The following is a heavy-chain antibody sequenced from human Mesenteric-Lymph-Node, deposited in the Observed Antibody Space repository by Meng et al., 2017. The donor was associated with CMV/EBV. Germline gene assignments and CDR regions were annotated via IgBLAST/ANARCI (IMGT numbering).Heavy chain of an antibody. CDR3: AHRRGRGPITTPYVLNWFDP. J-gene: IGHJ5*02. CDR2: IYWDDDS. V-gene: IGHV2-5*02. Sequence: TSGVGVGWIRQPPGKALEWLALIYWDDDSRYSPSLKSRLTITKDTSKNQVVLTMTNMDPADTATYYCAHRRGRGPITTPYVLNWFDPWGQGTLVIVSS. CDR1: TSGVG. D-gene: IGHD3-22*01.